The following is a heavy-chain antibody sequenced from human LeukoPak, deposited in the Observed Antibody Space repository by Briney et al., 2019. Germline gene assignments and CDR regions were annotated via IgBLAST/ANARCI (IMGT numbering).Heavy chain of an antibody. D-gene: IGHD3-22*01. Sequence: GGSLRLSCAASGFTFNNYAMTWVRQAPGKGLEWVSRITPDGSTTNYADSVTGRFTISRDNAKNTVSLQMNSLRADDTAVYYCARDVFTTYDTGGGYFDYWGQGTLVTVSS. CDR3: ARDVFTTYDTGGGYFDY. J-gene: IGHJ4*02. CDR2: ITPDGSTT. V-gene: IGHV3-74*01. CDR1: GFTFNNYA.